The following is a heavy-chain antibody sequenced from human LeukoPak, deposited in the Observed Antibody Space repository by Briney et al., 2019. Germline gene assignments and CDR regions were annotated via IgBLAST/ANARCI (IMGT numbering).Heavy chain of an antibody. J-gene: IGHJ5*02. V-gene: IGHV3-30*18. CDR3: AKGGSGTGGWFDP. D-gene: IGHD3-10*01. CDR1: AFTFSSYG. CDR2: ISYDGSNK. Sequence: GGSLRLSCAASAFTFSSYGMHWVRQAPGKGLEWVAVISYDGSNKYYADSVKGRFTISRDNSKNTLYLQMNSLRAEDTAVYYCAKGGSGTGGWFDPWGQGTLVTVSS.